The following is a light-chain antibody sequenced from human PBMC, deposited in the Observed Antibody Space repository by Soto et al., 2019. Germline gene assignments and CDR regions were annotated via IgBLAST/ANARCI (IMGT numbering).Light chain of an antibody. CDR3: TTWDDSLNGPV. Sequence: QAVLTQPPSASGTPGQRVSIACSGGSSNIERNTVNWHQQFPGAAPKLLIHSNNQRPSGVPDRFSGSKSGTSASLVISGLQSEDEADYYCTTWDDSLNGPVFGGGTQLTVL. CDR1: SSNIERNT. CDR2: SNN. V-gene: IGLV1-44*01. J-gene: IGLJ3*02.